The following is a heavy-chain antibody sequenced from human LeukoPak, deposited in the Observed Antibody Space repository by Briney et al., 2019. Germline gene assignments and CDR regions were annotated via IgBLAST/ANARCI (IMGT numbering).Heavy chain of an antibody. CDR3: ASPAAMSYYYMDV. Sequence: SETLSLTCAVNGVPFRGYYWSWIRQPPGKGLECIGETNHSGSPNYNPSLKSRVTISVDTSKNQFSLKLSSVTAADTAVYYCASPAAMSYYYMDVWGKGTTVTVSS. V-gene: IGHV4-34*01. D-gene: IGHD2-2*01. CDR2: TNHSGSP. J-gene: IGHJ6*03. CDR1: GVPFRGYY.